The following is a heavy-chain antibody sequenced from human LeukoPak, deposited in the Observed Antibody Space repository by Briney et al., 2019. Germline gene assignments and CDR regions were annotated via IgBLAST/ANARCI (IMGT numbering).Heavy chain of an antibody. J-gene: IGHJ3*02. V-gene: IGHV3-23*01. CDR2: ISGSGGST. D-gene: IGHD1-26*01. CDR3: PRVIVGPRVGKDVFDI. CDR1: GFTLSSYA. Sequence: GGSLRLSCAASGFTLSSYAMSWVRQAPGKGLEWVSAISGSGGSTYYADSLKGRFTISRDNSKNTLYLQMNSLRAEATALYSCPRVIVGPRVGKDVFDIWRQCTMVTV.